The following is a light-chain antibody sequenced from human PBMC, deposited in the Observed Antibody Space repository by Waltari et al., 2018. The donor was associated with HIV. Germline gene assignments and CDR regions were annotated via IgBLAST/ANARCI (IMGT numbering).Light chain of an antibody. CDR1: QTISSTY. CDR2: GAS. V-gene: IGKV3-20*01. J-gene: IGKJ1*01. Sequence: EIALTQSPGTLSLSPGTRATLSCRASQTISSTYLAWYHQKPGQAPRLLIYGASSRATGIPDRFSGSGSGTDFTLTISSLEPEDCAVYYCQQYIGSPRTFGQGTKVELK. CDR3: QQYIGSPRT.